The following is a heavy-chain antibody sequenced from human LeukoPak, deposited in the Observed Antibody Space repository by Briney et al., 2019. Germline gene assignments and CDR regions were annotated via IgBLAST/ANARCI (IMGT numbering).Heavy chain of an antibody. J-gene: IGHJ5*02. CDR1: GGSFSGYY. Sequence: SETLSLTCAVYGGSFSGYYWSWIRQPAGKGLEWIGEINHSGSTNYNPSLKSRVTISVDTSKNQFSLKLNSVTAADTAVYYCARAPPPYCSSTSCYLAFDPWGQGTLVTVSS. CDR2: INHSGST. CDR3: ARAPPPYCSSTSCYLAFDP. D-gene: IGHD2-2*01. V-gene: IGHV4-34*01.